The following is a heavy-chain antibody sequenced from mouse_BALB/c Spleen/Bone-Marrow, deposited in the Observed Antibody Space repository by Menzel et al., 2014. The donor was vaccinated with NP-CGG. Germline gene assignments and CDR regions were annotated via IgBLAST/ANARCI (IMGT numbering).Heavy chain of an antibody. Sequence: QVQLQQSGAELMKPGASVKISCKSTGYTFSSYWIEWVKQRPGHGLEWIGEILPGSGSTNYNEKFKGKATFTADTSSNTAYMQLSSLTSEDSAVYYCASPLWLRQTWFAYWGQGTLVTVSA. CDR3: ASPLWLRQTWFAY. D-gene: IGHD2-2*01. V-gene: IGHV1-9*01. CDR2: ILPGSGST. J-gene: IGHJ3*01. CDR1: GYTFSSYW.